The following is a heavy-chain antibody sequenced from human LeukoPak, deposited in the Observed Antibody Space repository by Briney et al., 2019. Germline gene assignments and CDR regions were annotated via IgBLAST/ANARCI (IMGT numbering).Heavy chain of an antibody. V-gene: IGHV3-11*01. CDR2: ISSSGSTI. CDR3: ARDPTYDSSGYAWFDP. Sequence: GGALRLSCAASGFTFRDYYMSWIRQAPGKGLEWVSYISSSGSTIYYADSVKGRFTISRDNAKNSLYLQMNSLRAEDTAVYYCARDPTYDSSGYAWFDPWGQGTLVTVSS. D-gene: IGHD3-22*01. CDR1: GFTFRDYY. J-gene: IGHJ5*02.